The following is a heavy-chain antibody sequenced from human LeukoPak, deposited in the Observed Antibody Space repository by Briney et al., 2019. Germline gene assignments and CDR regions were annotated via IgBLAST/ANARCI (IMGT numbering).Heavy chain of an antibody. CDR1: GFTFSRYA. J-gene: IGHJ4*02. CDR3: AKEGLERHTSFDY. Sequence: GGSLRLSCAASGFTFSRYAMCWARQGPGKGLGWVSAIGTGTDTYYADSVKVRFTISRANSNNTLYLQMNSLRAEDTAVFYCAKEGLERHTSFDYWGQGILVTVSS. CDR2: IGTGTDT. V-gene: IGHV3-23*01. D-gene: IGHD1-1*01.